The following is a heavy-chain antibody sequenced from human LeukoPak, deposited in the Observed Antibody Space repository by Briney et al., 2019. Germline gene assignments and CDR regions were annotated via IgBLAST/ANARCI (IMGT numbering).Heavy chain of an antibody. Sequence: KASETLSLTCTVSGGSISSSSYYWGWIRQPPGKGLEWIGSIYYSGSTYYNPSLKSRVTISVDTSKNQFSLKLSSVTAADTAVYYCARHSGPKVQEYSGSLDAFDIWGQGIMVTVSS. V-gene: IGHV4-39*01. CDR1: GGSISSSSYY. D-gene: IGHD1-26*01. J-gene: IGHJ3*02. CDR2: IYYSGST. CDR3: ARHSGPKVQEYSGSLDAFDI.